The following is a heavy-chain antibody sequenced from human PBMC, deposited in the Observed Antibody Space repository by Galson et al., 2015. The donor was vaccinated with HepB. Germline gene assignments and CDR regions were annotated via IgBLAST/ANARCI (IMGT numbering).Heavy chain of an antibody. CDR3: ARGGTGSDY. J-gene: IGHJ4*02. Sequence: SVTVSCKASGSTFTSYVISWVRQAPGQGLEWLGRISGYNGHTNYAQNLQNKVTMTTDTSTSTAYLELRRLKPDDTAIYYCARGGTGSDYWGQGTLVTVSS. CDR2: ISGYNGHT. CDR1: GSTFTSYV. V-gene: IGHV1-18*04. D-gene: IGHD6-19*01.